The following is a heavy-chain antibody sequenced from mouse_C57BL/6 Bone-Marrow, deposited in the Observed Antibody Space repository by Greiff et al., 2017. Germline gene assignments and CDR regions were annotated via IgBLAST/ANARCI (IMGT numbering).Heavy chain of an antibody. Sequence: QVQLQQPGAELVKPGASVKLSCKASGYTFTSYWMHWVKQRPGRGLEWIGRLDPNSGGTKYNEKFKSKATLTADKSSSTAYMPLSSLTSEDSAVYFCASHYGSSYVETWVAYWGQGTLVTVSA. J-gene: IGHJ3*01. CDR1: GYTFTSYW. V-gene: IGHV1-62-3*01. CDR3: ASHYGSSYVETWVAY. D-gene: IGHD1-1*01. CDR2: LDPNSGGT.